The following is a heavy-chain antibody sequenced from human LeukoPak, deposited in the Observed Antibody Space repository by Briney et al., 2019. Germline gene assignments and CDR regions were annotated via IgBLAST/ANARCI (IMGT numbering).Heavy chain of an antibody. CDR3: ARELQQYDYVWGSYRLGY. D-gene: IGHD3-16*02. CDR2: IWYDGNNK. Sequence: GGSLRLSCAASGFTFYNHGMHWVRQAPGKGLEWVAVIWYDGNNKYYADSVKGRFTVSRENSKNTLYLQMNSLRAEDTAVYYCARELQQYDYVWGSYRLGYWGQGTLVTVSS. J-gene: IGHJ4*02. V-gene: IGHV3-33*01. CDR1: GFTFYNHG.